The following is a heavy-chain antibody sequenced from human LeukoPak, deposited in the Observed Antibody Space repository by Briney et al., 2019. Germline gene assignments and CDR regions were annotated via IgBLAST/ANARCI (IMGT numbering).Heavy chain of an antibody. Sequence: SETLSLTCTVSGGSIISNSYYWGWIRQPPGKGLEWIGSIYYSGSTYYNPSLKSRVTISVDTSKNQFSLKLSSVTAADTAVYYCARHGPRHSSGYKIDYWGQGTLVTVSA. J-gene: IGHJ4*02. CDR1: GGSIISNSYY. D-gene: IGHD3-22*01. CDR3: ARHGPRHSSGYKIDY. V-gene: IGHV4-39*01. CDR2: IYYSGST.